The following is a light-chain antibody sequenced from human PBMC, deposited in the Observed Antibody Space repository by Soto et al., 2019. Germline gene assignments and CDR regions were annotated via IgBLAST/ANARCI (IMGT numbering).Light chain of an antibody. CDR1: QSVNANY. J-gene: IGKJ1*01. CDR2: GIS. V-gene: IGKV3-20*01. CDR3: EQYGSSPRT. Sequence: EIVLTQSPGTLSLSPGERATLSCRASQSVNANYFAWYQQKPGQAPRLLIYGISSRPTGNPDRFSGSGSGTDFTLTISRLEPEDFAVYYCEQYGSSPRTFGQGTKVEI.